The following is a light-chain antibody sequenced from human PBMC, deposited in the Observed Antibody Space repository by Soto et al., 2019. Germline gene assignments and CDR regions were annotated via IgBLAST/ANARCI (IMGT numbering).Light chain of an antibody. CDR1: SSDVGSYNL. V-gene: IGLV2-23*02. Sequence: QSVLTQPASVSGSPGQSITISGTGTSSDVGSYNLVSWYQQHPGKAPKLMIYEVTKRPSGVSDRFSGSKSGNTASLTISGLQAVDEADYYCCSYASSSTYVFGTGTKVTVL. J-gene: IGLJ1*01. CDR2: EVT. CDR3: CSYASSSTYV.